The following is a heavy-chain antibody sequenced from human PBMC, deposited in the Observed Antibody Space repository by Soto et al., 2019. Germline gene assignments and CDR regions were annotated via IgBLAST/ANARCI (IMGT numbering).Heavy chain of an antibody. CDR3: ARLRPSPQPYGSGSYFDY. CDR2: IYYSGIT. V-gene: IGHV4-39*01. J-gene: IGHJ4*01. D-gene: IGHD3-10*01. Sequence: PSETLSLTCTVSGGSISSTIYYWGWIRQPPGRGLEWIGSIYYSGITYYNPSLKIRVTIFVDTSKNQFSLKLSSVTAADTAVYYFARLRPSPQPYGSGSYFDYWGHGTLVTVSS. CDR1: GGSISSTIYY.